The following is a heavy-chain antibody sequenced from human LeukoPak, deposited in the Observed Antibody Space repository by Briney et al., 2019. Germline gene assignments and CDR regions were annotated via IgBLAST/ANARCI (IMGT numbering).Heavy chain of an antibody. V-gene: IGHV1-8*01. CDR1: GYTFTSYD. CDR3: ARGGYYYDSSGYSHLPDY. Sequence: APVKVSCKASGYTFTSYDINWVRQATGQGLEWMGWMNPNSGNTGYAQKFQGRVTMTRNTSISTAYMELSRLRSEDTAVYYCARGGYYYDSSGYSHLPDYWGQGTLVTVSA. D-gene: IGHD3-22*01. J-gene: IGHJ4*02. CDR2: MNPNSGNT.